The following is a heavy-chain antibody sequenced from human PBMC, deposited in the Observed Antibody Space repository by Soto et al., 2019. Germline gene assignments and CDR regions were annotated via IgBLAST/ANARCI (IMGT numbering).Heavy chain of an antibody. CDR1: GFTFSSYA. V-gene: IGHV3-30-3*01. Sequence: QVQLVESGGGVVQPGRSLRLSCAASGFTFSSYAMHWVRQAPGKGLEWVAVISYDGSNKYYADSVKGRFTISRDNSKNTLYLQMNSLRAEDTAVYYCARDKRHDYGVYYYYGMDVW. CDR3: ARDKRHDYGVYYYYGMDV. CDR2: ISYDGSNK. D-gene: IGHD4-17*01. J-gene: IGHJ6*01.